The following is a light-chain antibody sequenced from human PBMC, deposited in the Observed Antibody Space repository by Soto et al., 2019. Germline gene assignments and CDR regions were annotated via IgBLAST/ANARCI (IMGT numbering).Light chain of an antibody. V-gene: IGLV2-8*01. Sequence: QSALAQPPSASGSPGQSVTISCTGTSSDVGRYNYISWHQQRPGKAPKLIIYEVSKRPSGVPDRLSGFKYGNTASLTVSGLQAEDEADYYCSSYAGNSRYVFGTGTKVTVL. CDR3: SSYAGNSRYV. J-gene: IGLJ1*01. CDR2: EVS. CDR1: SSDVGRYNY.